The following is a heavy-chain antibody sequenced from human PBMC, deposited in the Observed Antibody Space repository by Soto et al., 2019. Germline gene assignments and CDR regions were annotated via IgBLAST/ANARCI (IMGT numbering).Heavy chain of an antibody. J-gene: IGHJ4*02. Sequence: SETLSLTCAVYGGSFSGYYWSWIRQPPGKGLEWIGEINHSGSTNYNPSLKSRVTISVDTSKNQFSLKLSSVTAADTAVYYCARGPAPGYSSSWSAFRSVPFDYWGQGTLVTVSS. D-gene: IGHD6-13*01. V-gene: IGHV4-34*01. CDR2: INHSGST. CDR1: GGSFSGYY. CDR3: ARGPAPGYSSSWSAFRSVPFDY.